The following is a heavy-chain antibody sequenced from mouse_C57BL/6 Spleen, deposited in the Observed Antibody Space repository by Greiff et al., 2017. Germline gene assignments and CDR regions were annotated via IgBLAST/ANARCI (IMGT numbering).Heavy chain of an antibody. CDR2: INPNNGGT. D-gene: IGHD2-4*01. V-gene: IGHV1-26*01. J-gene: IGHJ3*01. CDR1: GYTFTDYY. CDR3: ARSGTLYYDYDGGAWFAY. Sequence: EVQLQQSGPELVKPGASVKISCKASGYTFTDYYMNWVKQSHGKSLEWIGDINPNNGGTSYNQKFKGKATLTVDKSSSTAYMELRSLTSEDSAVYYCARSGTLYYDYDGGAWFAYWGQGTLVTVSA.